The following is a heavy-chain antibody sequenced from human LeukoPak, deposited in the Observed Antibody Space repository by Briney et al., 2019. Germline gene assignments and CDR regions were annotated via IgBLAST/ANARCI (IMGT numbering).Heavy chain of an antibody. V-gene: IGHV4-39*01. CDR1: GGSISSSSYY. D-gene: IGHD3-22*01. CDR2: IYYSGST. Sequence: SETLSLTCTVSGGSISSSSYYWGWIRQPPGKGLDWIGSIYYSGSTYYNPSLKSRVTISVDTSKNQFSLKLSSVTAADTAVYYCASYDYYDSSGYYYTTFDYWGQGTLVTVSS. CDR3: ASYDYYDSSGYYYTTFDY. J-gene: IGHJ4*02.